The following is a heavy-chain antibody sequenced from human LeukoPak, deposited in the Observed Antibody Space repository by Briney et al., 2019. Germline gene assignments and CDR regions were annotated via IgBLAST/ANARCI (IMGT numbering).Heavy chain of an antibody. CDR2: ISGSGGST. D-gene: IGHD4-17*01. CDR1: GFTFSSYA. V-gene: IGHV3-23*01. J-gene: IGHJ4*02. Sequence: GGSLRLSCAASGFTFSSYAMSWVRQAPGKGLEWVSAISGSGGSTYYADSVKGRLTISRDNSKNTLYLQMNSLRAEDTAVYYCAKGPPPYGDYAATHYYFDYWGQGTLVTVSS. CDR3: AKGPPPYGDYAATHYYFDY.